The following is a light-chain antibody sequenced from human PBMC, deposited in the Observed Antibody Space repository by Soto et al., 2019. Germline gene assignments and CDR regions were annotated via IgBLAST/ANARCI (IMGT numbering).Light chain of an antibody. V-gene: IGKV3-11*01. CDR2: DAS. Sequence: EIVLTQSPATLSLSPGERATLSCRASQTVGTSLAWYQQKPGQAPCLLIYDASNRATGIPARFSGTGSGTDFTLTISSLDPEDFAVYYCQQRSHWPRLTFGGGTKVEIK. J-gene: IGKJ4*01. CDR1: QTVGTS. CDR3: QQRSHWPRLT.